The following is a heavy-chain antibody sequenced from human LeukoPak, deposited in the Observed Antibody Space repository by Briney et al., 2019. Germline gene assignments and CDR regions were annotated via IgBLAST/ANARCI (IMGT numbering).Heavy chain of an antibody. CDR1: GGTFSSHS. J-gene: IGHJ4*02. Sequence: SVKVSCKASGGTFSSHSFNWVRQAPGQGLEWLGGIIPMSSTTKYAQNFQGRVTITADESTSTAFMELSSLRPEDTAVYYCAREQYSSSPLDYWGQGTLVTVSS. V-gene: IGHV1-69*01. D-gene: IGHD6-6*01. CDR3: AREQYSSSPLDY. CDR2: IIPMSSTT.